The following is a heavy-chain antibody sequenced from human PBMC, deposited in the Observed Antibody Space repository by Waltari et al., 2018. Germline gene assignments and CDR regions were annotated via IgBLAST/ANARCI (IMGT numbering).Heavy chain of an antibody. Sequence: QLQLQESGPGLVKPSETLSLTCTVSGGSISSSSYYWGWIRQPPGKGLEWIGSIYYSGSTYYNPSLKSRVTISVDTSKNQFSLKLSSVTAADTAAYYCARHSPFPYSSSSIQDTEFDYWGQGTLVTVSS. CDR2: IYYSGST. V-gene: IGHV4-39*01. CDR1: GGSISSSSYY. CDR3: ARHSPFPYSSSSIQDTEFDY. D-gene: IGHD6-6*01. J-gene: IGHJ4*02.